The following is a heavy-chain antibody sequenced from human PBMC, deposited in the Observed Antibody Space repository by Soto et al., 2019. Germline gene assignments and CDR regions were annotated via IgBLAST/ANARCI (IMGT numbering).Heavy chain of an antibody. D-gene: IGHD6-19*01. J-gene: IGHJ4*02. Sequence: QVQLQQWGAGLLKPSETLSLTCAVYGGSFSGYYWSWIRQPPGKGLEWIGEINHSGSTNYNPSLKSRVTISVDTSKNQFSLKLSSVTAADTAVYYCARLYSSGWYRSDYWGQGTLVTVSS. V-gene: IGHV4-34*01. CDR3: ARLYSSGWYRSDY. CDR1: GGSFSGYY. CDR2: INHSGST.